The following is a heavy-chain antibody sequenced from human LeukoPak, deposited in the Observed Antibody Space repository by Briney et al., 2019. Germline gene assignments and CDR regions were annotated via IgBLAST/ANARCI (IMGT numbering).Heavy chain of an antibody. V-gene: IGHV3-11*04. Sequence: GGSLRLSCAASGFTFSDYYMSWIRQAPGKGTEWVSYISSSGSTIYYADSVKGRFTISRDNAKNSLYLQMNSLRAEDTAVYYCAKDLERYYYDSSGYYNEYYFDYWGQGTLVTVSS. J-gene: IGHJ4*02. D-gene: IGHD3-22*01. CDR3: AKDLERYYYDSSGYYNEYYFDY. CDR2: ISSSGSTI. CDR1: GFTFSDYY.